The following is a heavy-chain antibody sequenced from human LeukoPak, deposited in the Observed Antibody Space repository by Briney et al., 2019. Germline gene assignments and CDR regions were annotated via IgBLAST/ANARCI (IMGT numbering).Heavy chain of an antibody. CDR2: FYHSGTA. CDR1: GASISSRYY. J-gene: IGHJ5*02. V-gene: IGHV4-38-2*02. D-gene: IGHD3-3*01. Sequence: PSETLSLTCIVSGASISSRYYWAWIRQPPRKGLEWIGNFYHSGTAYYNPSLESRATIFVDTSKNQSSLVLKSVTATDTAVYYCVWGRFSTSSNWFDPWGQGTLVTVSS. CDR3: VWGRFSTSSNWFDP.